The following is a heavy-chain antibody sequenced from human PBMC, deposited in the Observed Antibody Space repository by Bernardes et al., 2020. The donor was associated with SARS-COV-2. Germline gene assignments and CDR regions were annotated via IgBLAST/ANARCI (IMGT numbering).Heavy chain of an antibody. V-gene: IGHV3-23*01. CDR1: GFTFSSYA. CDR2: ISASGSNT. CDR3: AKGTTASGRNNVDF. J-gene: IGHJ4*02. D-gene: IGHD1-1*01. Sequence: GSLRLSCAASGFTFSSYAMTWFRQAPGKGLEWVSTISASGSNTFYAESLRGRFTISRDNSGNSLHLHLSRLKTGDTAMYYCAKGTTASGRNNVDFWGRGSLLTVSS.